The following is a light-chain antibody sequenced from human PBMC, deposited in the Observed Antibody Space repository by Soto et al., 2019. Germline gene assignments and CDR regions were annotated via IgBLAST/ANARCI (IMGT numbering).Light chain of an antibody. Sequence: AIRMTQSPSSLSASTGDRVTITCRASQGISSYLAWYQQKPGKAPKLLIYAASTLQSGVPSRFSGSGSGTDFPLTISCLQSEAFATYSCQQYYSYPRTFGQGTKVDIK. CDR3: QQYYSYPRT. CDR1: QGISSY. CDR2: AAS. J-gene: IGKJ1*01. V-gene: IGKV1-8*01.